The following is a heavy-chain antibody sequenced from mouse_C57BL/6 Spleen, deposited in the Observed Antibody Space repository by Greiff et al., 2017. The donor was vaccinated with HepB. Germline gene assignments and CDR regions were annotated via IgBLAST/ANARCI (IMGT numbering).Heavy chain of an antibody. CDR3: ARRAPTTGYGIDY. D-gene: IGHD1-1*01. J-gene: IGHJ4*01. CDR2: IYWDDDK. Sequence: QVTLKVCGPGILQSSQTLSLTCSFSGFSLRTSGMGVSWIRQPSGKGLEWLAHIYWDDDKRYNPSLKSRLTISKDTSRNQVFLKITSVDTADTATYYGARRAPTTGYGIDYLGQGTSVTFSS. CDR1: GFSLRTSGMG. V-gene: IGHV8-12*01.